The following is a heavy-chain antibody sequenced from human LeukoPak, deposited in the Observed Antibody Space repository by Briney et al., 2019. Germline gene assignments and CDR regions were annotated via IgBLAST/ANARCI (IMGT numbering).Heavy chain of an antibody. CDR1: GFTFSSYA. V-gene: IGHV3-23*01. CDR3: AKRSRDSSGYFDY. Sequence: GGSLRLSCAASGFTFSSYAMSWVRQAPGKGLEWVSAITGSGDYTNFADSVKGRLTISRDNSKNTLYLQMNSLRAEDTAVCYCAKRSRDSSGYFDYWGQGSLVTVSS. CDR2: ITGSGDYT. D-gene: IGHD3-22*01. J-gene: IGHJ4*02.